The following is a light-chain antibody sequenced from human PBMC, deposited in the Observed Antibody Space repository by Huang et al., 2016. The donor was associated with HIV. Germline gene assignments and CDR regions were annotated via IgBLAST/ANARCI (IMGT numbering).Light chain of an antibody. CDR2: GAS. V-gene: IGKV3-20*01. CDR1: QTVTNNY. CDR3: QQFGSSPPYS. J-gene: IGKJ2*03. Sequence: IVLTQSPATLSLSPGERATLSCRASQTVTNNYLAWYRQRPGQAPRLLSYGASTRATGSPDRFSGSGSGTDFTLTISRLEPKDFVVYYCQQFGSSPPYSFGQGTKLEIK.